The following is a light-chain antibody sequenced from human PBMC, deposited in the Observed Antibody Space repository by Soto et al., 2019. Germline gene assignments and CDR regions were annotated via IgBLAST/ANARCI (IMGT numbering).Light chain of an antibody. V-gene: IGLV2-14*01. J-gene: IGLJ1*01. CDR3: SSYTDNSTLV. Sequence: QSALTQPASVSGSPGQSITISCTGTSSDVGGYNYVSWYQQHPDKAPKLILYEVSNRPSGVSNRSSGSKSGNTASLTISGLQTEDGADYYCSSYTDNSTLVFGTGTKVTVL. CDR1: SSDVGGYNY. CDR2: EVS.